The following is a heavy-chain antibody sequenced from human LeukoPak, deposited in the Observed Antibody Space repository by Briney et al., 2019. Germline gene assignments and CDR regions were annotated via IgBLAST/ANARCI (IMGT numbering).Heavy chain of an antibody. V-gene: IGHV3-73*01. Sequence: PGGSLRLSCAASGFTFSGVAMHWVRQASGKGLEWVGRIRSKANNYATVYAASVNGRFTISRDDSKITAYLQMNSLKTEDRAVYYCAKRGAVGTLGHFYYWGQGTLVTVSS. D-gene: IGHD6-13*01. CDR1: GFTFSGVA. CDR2: IRSKANNYAT. CDR3: AKRGAVGTLGHFYY. J-gene: IGHJ4*02.